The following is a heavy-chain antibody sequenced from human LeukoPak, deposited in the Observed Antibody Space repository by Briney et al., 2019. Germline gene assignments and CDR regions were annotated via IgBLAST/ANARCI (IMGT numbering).Heavy chain of an antibody. V-gene: IGHV4-4*07. J-gene: IGHJ3*02. Sequence: KPSETLSLTCTVSGGSINNYYWSWIRQSAGKGLEWIGRMYSNGSTNYNPSLKSRVTMSLDTSKNQFSLKLSSVTAADTAIYYCATPYSSGWYGDDSFDIWGQGTMVTVSS. CDR2: MYSNGST. CDR3: ATPYSSGWYGDDSFDI. D-gene: IGHD6-19*01. CDR1: GGSINNYY.